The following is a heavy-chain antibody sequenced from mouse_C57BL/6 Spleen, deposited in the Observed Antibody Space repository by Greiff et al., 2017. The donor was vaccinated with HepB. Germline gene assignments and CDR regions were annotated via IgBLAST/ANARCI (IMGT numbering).Heavy chain of an antibody. D-gene: IGHD2-9*01. Sequence: QVHVKQPGTELVKPGASVKLSCKASGYTFTSYWMHWVKQRPGQGLEWIGNINPSNGGTNYNEKFKSKATLTVDKSSSTAYMQLSSLTSEDSAVYYCARNPTMVTTGYYFDYWGQGTTLTVSS. CDR1: GYTFTSYW. CDR2: INPSNGGT. J-gene: IGHJ2*01. V-gene: IGHV1-53*01. CDR3: ARNPTMVTTGYYFDY.